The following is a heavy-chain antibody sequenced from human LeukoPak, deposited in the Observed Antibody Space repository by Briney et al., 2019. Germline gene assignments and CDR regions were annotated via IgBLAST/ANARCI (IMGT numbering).Heavy chain of an antibody. CDR2: IYTSGST. CDR3: ARGGGTIAVAIDY. D-gene: IGHD6-19*01. V-gene: IGHV4-4*07. Sequence: SETLSLTCTVSGGSISSYYWSWIRHPAGKGLEWIGRIYTSGSTNYNPSLKRRVTMSVDTSKNQFSLNLSSVTAADTAVYYCARGGGTIAVAIDYWGQGTLVTVSS. CDR1: GGSISSYY. J-gene: IGHJ4*02.